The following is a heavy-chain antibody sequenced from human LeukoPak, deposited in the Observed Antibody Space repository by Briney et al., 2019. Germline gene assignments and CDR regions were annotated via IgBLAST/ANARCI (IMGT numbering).Heavy chain of an antibody. CDR2: ISSSGSTI. CDR3: ARDTYSGSYLFDY. D-gene: IGHD1-26*01. J-gene: IGHJ4*02. V-gene: IGHV3-48*04. Sequence: GGSLRLSCAASGFTFSSYSMNWVRQAPGKGLEWVSYISSSGSTIYYVDSVKGRFTISRDNAKNSLYLQMNSLRAEDTAVYYCARDTYSGSYLFDYWGQGTLVTVSS. CDR1: GFTFSSYS.